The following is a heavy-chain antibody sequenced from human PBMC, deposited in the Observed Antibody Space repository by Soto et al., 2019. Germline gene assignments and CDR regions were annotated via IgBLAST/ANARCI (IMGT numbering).Heavy chain of an antibody. J-gene: IGHJ4*02. CDR1: GFTFSSYG. CDR2: ISYDGSNK. Sequence: QVQLVESGGGVVQPGRSLRLSCAASGFTFSSYGMHWVRQAPGKGLEWVAVISYDGSNKYYADSVKGRFTISRDNSKNTLYLQMNSLRAEDTAVYYCAKEQAVDFWSGYYFDYWGQGTLVTVSS. V-gene: IGHV3-30*18. CDR3: AKEQAVDFWSGYYFDY. D-gene: IGHD3-3*01.